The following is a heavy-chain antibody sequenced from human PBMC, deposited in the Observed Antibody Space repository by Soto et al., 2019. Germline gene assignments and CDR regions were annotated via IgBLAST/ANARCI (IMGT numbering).Heavy chain of an antibody. J-gene: IGHJ4*02. Sequence: QVYLVQSGAEVKKPGSSVKVSGKALRGTFTNYAFSWVRQAPGQGLEWMGGIMPFFGSGNYAQKFQGRINITADESTSSVYLELTRLRSADTAVYYCARDRAGYYSHFVYWGQGTLVTVSS. V-gene: IGHV1-69*01. CDR1: RGTFTNYA. CDR2: IMPFFGSG. D-gene: IGHD3-22*01. CDR3: ARDRAGYYSHFVY.